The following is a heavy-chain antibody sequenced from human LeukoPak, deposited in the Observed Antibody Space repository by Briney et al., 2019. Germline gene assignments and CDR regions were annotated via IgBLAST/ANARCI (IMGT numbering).Heavy chain of an antibody. V-gene: IGHV4-59*01. CDR2: IYYSGST. D-gene: IGHD5-24*01. CDR3: ARVSGDGYNYNPFYFDY. Sequence: KPSETLSLTCTVSGGSISSYYWSWIRQPPGKGLEWIGYIYYSGSTNYNPSLKSRVTISVDTSKNQLSLKLSSVTAADTAVYYCARVSGDGYNYNPFYFDYWGQGTLVTVSS. J-gene: IGHJ4*02. CDR1: GGSISSYY.